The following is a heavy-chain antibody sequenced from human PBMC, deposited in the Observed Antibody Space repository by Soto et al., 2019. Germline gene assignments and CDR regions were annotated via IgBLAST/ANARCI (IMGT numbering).Heavy chain of an antibody. V-gene: IGHV3-7*01. J-gene: IGHJ6*02. CDR2: IKQLGSEK. CDR3: VREEREAGGMDV. Sequence: PGGSLRLSCAASGFAFSDYWMSWVRQAPGRGLEWVANIKQLGSEKHYVDSVKGRCTISRDDARNSLYLQMNSLRVEDTAVYCCVREEREAGGMDVWGQGTTVTVSS. CDR1: GFAFSDYW. D-gene: IGHD6-25*01.